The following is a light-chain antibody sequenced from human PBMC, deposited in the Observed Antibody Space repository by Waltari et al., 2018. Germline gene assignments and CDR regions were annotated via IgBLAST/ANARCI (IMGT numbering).Light chain of an antibody. J-gene: IGKJ1*01. CDR1: QSPLYNSNDKNY. Sequence: DIVMTQSPDSLAVSLGERATINCKSSQSPLYNSNDKNYLAWYQQKPGQPPKLLIYWASTRHSGVPDRFSGSGSATDFTLTISSLQAEDVAVYYCQQYYSRRTFGQGTKVEIK. CDR2: WAS. V-gene: IGKV4-1*01. CDR3: QQYYSRRT.